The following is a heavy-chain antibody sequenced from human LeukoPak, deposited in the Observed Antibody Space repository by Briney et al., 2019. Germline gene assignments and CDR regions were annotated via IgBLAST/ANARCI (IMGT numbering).Heavy chain of an antibody. CDR2: ISYDGSNK. CDR1: GFTFSSYG. J-gene: IGHJ6*04. V-gene: IGHV3-30*03. CDR3: ARDNVAAAGYYYYYGMDV. Sequence: GGSLRLSCAASGFTFSSYGMHWVRQAPGKGLEWVAVISYDGSNKYYADSVKGRFTISRDNSKNTLYLQMNSLRAEDTAVYYCARDNVAAAGYYYYYGMDVWGKGITVTVSS. D-gene: IGHD6-13*01.